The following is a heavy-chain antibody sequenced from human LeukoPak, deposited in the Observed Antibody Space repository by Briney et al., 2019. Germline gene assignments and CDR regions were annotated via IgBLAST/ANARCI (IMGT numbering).Heavy chain of an antibody. J-gene: IGHJ4*02. V-gene: IGHV1-2*02. Sequence: GASVNVSCKASGYTFSDYFVHWVRQAPGQGLEWMGWINPKSGVTKYAQKFQGRVTTVRDTATSTVYMDLSSLTSDDTAVYFCARGWGSLYYFDFWGQGTLVTVSS. CDR3: ARGWGSLYYFDF. D-gene: IGHD3-16*01. CDR2: INPKSGVT. CDR1: GYTFSDYF.